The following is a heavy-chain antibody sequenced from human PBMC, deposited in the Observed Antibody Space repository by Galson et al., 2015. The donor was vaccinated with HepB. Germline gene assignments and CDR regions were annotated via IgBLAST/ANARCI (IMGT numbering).Heavy chain of an antibody. Sequence: SLRLSCAASGFTYSNYSMNWVRQAPGKGLEWVSYISRSSSDLYYADSVKGRFTISRDNAKNTLYLQMNSLRVEDTAVYYCARSGVDLWSGYDYYMDVWGKGTTVTVSS. J-gene: IGHJ6*03. CDR1: GFTYSNYS. D-gene: IGHD3-3*01. V-gene: IGHV3-48*01. CDR2: ISRSSSDL. CDR3: ARSGVDLWSGYDYYMDV.